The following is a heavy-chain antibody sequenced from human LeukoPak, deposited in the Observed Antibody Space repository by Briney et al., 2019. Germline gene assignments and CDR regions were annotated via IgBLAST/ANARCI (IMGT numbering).Heavy chain of an antibody. V-gene: IGHV3-30*04. CDR2: ISDDGSNR. Sequence: PPGRSLRLSCGASEFSFENYAMHWVRQAPGKGLEWVALISDDGSNRFYADSVKGRFTISRDNSKKTLYMQMNSLRPEDTAVYYCAKVASLYGSGRQFALDYWGQGTVVTVSS. CDR1: EFSFENYA. J-gene: IGHJ4*02. CDR3: AKVASLYGSGRQFALDY. D-gene: IGHD3-10*01.